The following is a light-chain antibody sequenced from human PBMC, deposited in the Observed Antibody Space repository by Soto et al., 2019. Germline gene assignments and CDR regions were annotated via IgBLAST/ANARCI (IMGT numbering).Light chain of an antibody. CDR1: QSVRSNY. V-gene: IGKV3-20*01. CDR2: GAS. Sequence: EIVLTQSPGTLSLSSGERATLSCRATQSVRSNYLAWYQQKPGQAPSLLIYGASSTATGIPDRFGGSGSGTDFTLTISRLEPEDYAVYYCQQYSSSPLTFGGGTKVEIK. CDR3: QQYSSSPLT. J-gene: IGKJ4*01.